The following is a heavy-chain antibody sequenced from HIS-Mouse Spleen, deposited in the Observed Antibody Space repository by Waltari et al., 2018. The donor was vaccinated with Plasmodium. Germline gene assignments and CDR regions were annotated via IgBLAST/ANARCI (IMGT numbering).Heavy chain of an antibody. J-gene: IGHJ4*02. D-gene: IGHD2-2*01. CDR3: ANRPDCSSTSCYGGFDY. CDR1: GCSLSTSGVG. CDR2: IYLDDDK. V-gene: IGHV2-5*02. Sequence: QITLKESGPTLVKPTQTLTLTCTFSGCSLSTSGVGVGWIRQPPGKALEWLALIYLDDDKRYSPALKSRLTITKDTSKNQVVLTMTNMNPVDTATYYCANRPDCSSTSCYGGFDYWGQGTLVTVS.